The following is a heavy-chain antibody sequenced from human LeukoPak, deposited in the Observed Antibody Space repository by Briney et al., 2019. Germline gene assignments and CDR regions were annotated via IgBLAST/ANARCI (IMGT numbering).Heavy chain of an antibody. CDR2: IVVGGAIT. CDR1: GSTSASYA. V-gene: IGHV3-23*01. D-gene: IGHD2-2*02. Sequence: SGGSLRLSWAASGSTSASYAMRWVRRPPGRGRGWVLYIVVGGAITHYAASVKGRFTISRDNSKNTLYLQMNSLRAEDTAVYYCARAVVPSAILDYYYYMDVWGKGTTVTVSS. J-gene: IGHJ6*03. CDR3: ARAVVPSAILDYYYYMDV.